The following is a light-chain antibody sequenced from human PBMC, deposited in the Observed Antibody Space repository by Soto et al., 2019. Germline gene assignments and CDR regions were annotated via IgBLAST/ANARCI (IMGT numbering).Light chain of an antibody. V-gene: IGKV1-39*01. CDR2: AAS. J-gene: IGKJ4*01. Sequence: DVQMTQSPSSVAASVGDRVTTTCRASQNIGSWLAWYQQKPGKVPQLLIYAASSLQSGVPSRFSGSGSGTDFTLTISSLQPEDFATYYCQQSYSTPLTFGGGTKVDIK. CDR3: QQSYSTPLT. CDR1: QNIGSW.